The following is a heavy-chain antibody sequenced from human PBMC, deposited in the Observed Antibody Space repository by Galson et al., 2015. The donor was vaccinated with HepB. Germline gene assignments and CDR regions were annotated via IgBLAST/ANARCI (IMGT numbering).Heavy chain of an antibody. CDR2: AYLRSKWYH. CDR3: ARGQLGSTTGFDY. D-gene: IGHD1-26*01. CDR1: GDSVSSNSAA. J-gene: IGHJ4*02. Sequence: CAISGDSVSSNSAAWNWIRQSPSRGLEWLGRAYLRSKWYHEYAVFVKSRIAINPDTSKNQFSLQLNSVTPEDTAVYYCARGQLGSTTGFDYWGQGTLVTVSS. V-gene: IGHV6-1*01.